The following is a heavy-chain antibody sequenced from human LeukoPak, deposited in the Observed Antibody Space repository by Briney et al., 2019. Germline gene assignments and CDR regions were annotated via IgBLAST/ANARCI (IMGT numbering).Heavy chain of an antibody. CDR3: ARDSYDSSGYYDY. CDR2: IYYSGST. Sequence: SETLSLTCTVSGGSISRYYWSWIRQPPGKGVEGMGYIYYSGSTNYNASLKRRVTISVDTSKNQFSLMLSSVTAADTAVYYCARDSYDSSGYYDYWGQGTLVTVSS. J-gene: IGHJ4*02. V-gene: IGHV4-59*01. D-gene: IGHD3-22*01. CDR1: GGSISRYY.